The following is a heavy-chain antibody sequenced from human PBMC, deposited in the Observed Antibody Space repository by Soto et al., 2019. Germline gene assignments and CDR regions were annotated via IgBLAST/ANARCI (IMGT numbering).Heavy chain of an antibody. CDR1: GGSFIGYY. CDR2: INHSGST. Sequence: QVQVQQWGAGLLKPSETLSLTCAVYGGSFIGYYWSWIRQPPGKGLEWIGEINHSGSTNDNPSLKSRVTISVDTSKNQFYLKLSSVTAADTAVYYCARTGYSSGWYKAAFDIWGQGTMVTVSS. D-gene: IGHD6-19*01. CDR3: ARTGYSSGWYKAAFDI. J-gene: IGHJ3*02. V-gene: IGHV4-34*01.